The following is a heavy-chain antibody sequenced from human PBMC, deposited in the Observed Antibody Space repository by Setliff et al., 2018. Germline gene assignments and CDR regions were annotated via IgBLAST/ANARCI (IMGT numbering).Heavy chain of an antibody. CDR1: GYTFTSHY. CDR3: ARTQDYPNEYFQD. D-gene: IGHD4-17*01. CDR2: INPSGGAT. J-gene: IGHJ1*01. V-gene: IGHV1-46*01. Sequence: ASVKVSCKASGYTFTSHYMHWVRQAPGQGLEWMGIINPSGGATTYAQKFQGRVTMTSDTSTSTVYMELSSLRSEDTAIYYCARTQDYPNEYFQDWGQGTLVTVSS.